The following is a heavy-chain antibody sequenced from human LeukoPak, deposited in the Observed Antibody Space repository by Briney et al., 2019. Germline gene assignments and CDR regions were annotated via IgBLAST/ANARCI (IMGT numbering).Heavy chain of an antibody. CDR3: ARGTSYYYDSSGYYSDY. D-gene: IGHD3-22*01. CDR1: GFTFRNYA. J-gene: IGHJ4*02. Sequence: GGSLRLSCAASGFTFRNYAMSWVRQAPGKGLEWVSVIYSGGSTYYADSVKGRFTISRDNSKNTLYLQMNSLRAEDTAVYYCARGTSYYYDSSGYYSDYWGQGTLVTVSS. CDR2: IYSGGST. V-gene: IGHV3-53*01.